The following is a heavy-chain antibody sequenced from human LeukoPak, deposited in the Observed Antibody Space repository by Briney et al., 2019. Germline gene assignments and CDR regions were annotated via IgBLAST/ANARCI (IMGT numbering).Heavy chain of an antibody. V-gene: IGHV4-59*08. CDR1: GGSISSYF. J-gene: IGHJ4*02. D-gene: IGHD5-24*01. CDR3: ARGPNYPSPSPFDY. Sequence: SETLSLTCTVSGGSISSYFWSWIRQPPGKGLEWIGCIYYSGSTDYNPSLKSRVTISVDTSKNQFSLKLSSVTAADTAVYYCARGPNYPSPSPFDYWGQGTLVTVSS. CDR2: IYYSGST.